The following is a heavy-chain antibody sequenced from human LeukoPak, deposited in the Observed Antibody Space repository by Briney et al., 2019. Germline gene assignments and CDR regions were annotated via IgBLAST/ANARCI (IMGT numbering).Heavy chain of an antibody. CDR1: GYTFTEYY. CDR2: INPNGGGT. CDR3: AKDRWRDGSSSFDN. V-gene: IGHV1-46*01. J-gene: IGHJ4*02. D-gene: IGHD6-6*01. Sequence: ASVKVSCKASGYTFTEYYMHWVRQAPGQGLEWMGIINPNGGGTSYAQKFQGRVTMTRDTSTSTVYMELSSLRSEDTAVYYCAKDRWRDGSSSFDNWGQGTLVTVSS.